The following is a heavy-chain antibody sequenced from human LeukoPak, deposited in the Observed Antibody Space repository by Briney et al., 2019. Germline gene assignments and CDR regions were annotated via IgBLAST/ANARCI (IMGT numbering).Heavy chain of an antibody. CDR2: IYHSGST. Sequence: SETLSLTCAVSGGSISSSNWWSWVRQPPGKGLEWIGEIYHSGSTNYNPSLKSRVTISVDTSKNQFSLKLSSVTAADTAVYYCARAVSLWSGYYYYYMDVWGKGTTVTVSS. V-gene: IGHV4-4*02. CDR3: ARAVSLWSGYYYYYMDV. D-gene: IGHD3-3*01. CDR1: GGSISSSNW. J-gene: IGHJ6*03.